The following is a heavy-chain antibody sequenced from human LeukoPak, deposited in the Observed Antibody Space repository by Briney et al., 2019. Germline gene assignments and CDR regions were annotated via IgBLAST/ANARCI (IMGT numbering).Heavy chain of an antibody. CDR2: INHSGST. Sequence: SETLSLTCAVYGGSFSGYYWSWIRQPPGKGLEWIGEINHSGSTNYNPSLKSRVTISVDTSKNQFSLKLSSVTAADTAVYYCARVGWAVVRDFDYWGQGTLVTVSS. CDR1: GGSFSGYY. J-gene: IGHJ4*02. V-gene: IGHV4-34*01. CDR3: ARVGWAVVRDFDY. D-gene: IGHD6-19*01.